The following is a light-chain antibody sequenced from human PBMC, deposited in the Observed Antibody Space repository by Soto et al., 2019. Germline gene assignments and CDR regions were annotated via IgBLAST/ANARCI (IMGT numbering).Light chain of an antibody. Sequence: DIQMTQSPSTLSASGGDRVTITCRASQSISNWLAWYQQRPGKAPKLLISDASSLQSGVPSRFSGSRSGTEFTLSISSLQADDFATYYFQQYETYARTFGQGTKLEIK. J-gene: IGKJ2*01. CDR2: DAS. V-gene: IGKV1-5*01. CDR1: QSISNW. CDR3: QQYETYART.